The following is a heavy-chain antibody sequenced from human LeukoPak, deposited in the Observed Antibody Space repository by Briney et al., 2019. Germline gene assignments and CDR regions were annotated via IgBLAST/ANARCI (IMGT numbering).Heavy chain of an antibody. J-gene: IGHJ6*03. D-gene: IGHD5-24*01. CDR1: GGSISSYY. V-gene: IGHV4-59*01. CDR3: ARDREMATIGGRANYYMDV. Sequence: SETLSLTCTVSGGSISSYYWSWIRQPPGKGLEWIGYIYYSGSTNYNPSLKSRVTISVDTSKNQFSLKLSSVTAADTAVYYCARDREMATIGGRANYYMDVWGKGTTVTVSS. CDR2: IYYSGST.